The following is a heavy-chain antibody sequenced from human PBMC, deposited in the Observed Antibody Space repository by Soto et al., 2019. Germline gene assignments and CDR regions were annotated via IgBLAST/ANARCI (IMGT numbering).Heavy chain of an antibody. D-gene: IGHD6-19*01. CDR1: GGSISGHY. V-gene: IGHV4-59*11. Sequence: SETLSLTCTVSGGSISGHYWIWIRQSPGKGLEWIGYIFYTGSANYNPSLKSRVTLSADTSKNQFSLRLSSVTAADTAVYYCARVGSSGWSPDYWGQGTLVTVSS. CDR2: IFYTGSA. CDR3: ARVGSSGWSPDY. J-gene: IGHJ4*02.